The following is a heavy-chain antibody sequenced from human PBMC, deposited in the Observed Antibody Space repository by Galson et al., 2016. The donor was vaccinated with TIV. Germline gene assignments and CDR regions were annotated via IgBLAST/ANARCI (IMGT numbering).Heavy chain of an antibody. Sequence: SLRLSCAASGFTFSSYPMHWARQAPGKGLEWVAYISFDGSDKYYAASVKGRFTISRDKSKNSLYLQMDSLRAEDTAVYSCARVYADYYFDYWGQGTLVTVSS. CDR3: ARVYADYYFDY. D-gene: IGHD4-17*01. CDR1: GFTFSSYP. V-gene: IGHV3-30-3*01. CDR2: ISFDGSDK. J-gene: IGHJ4*02.